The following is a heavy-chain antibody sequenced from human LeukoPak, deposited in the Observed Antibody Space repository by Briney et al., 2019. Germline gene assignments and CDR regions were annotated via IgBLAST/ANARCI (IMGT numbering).Heavy chain of an antibody. CDR2: INPNSGGT. CDR1: GYTFTGYY. CDR3: ARVRRAGYCSGGSCYLSEYFQH. Sequence: ASVKVSCKASGYTFTGYYMHWVRQAPGQGLEWMGWINPNSGGTNYAQKFQGRVTMTRDTSISTAYMELSRLRSDDTAVYYCARVRRAGYCSGGSCYLSEYFQHWGQGTLVTVSS. J-gene: IGHJ1*01. V-gene: IGHV1-2*02. D-gene: IGHD2-15*01.